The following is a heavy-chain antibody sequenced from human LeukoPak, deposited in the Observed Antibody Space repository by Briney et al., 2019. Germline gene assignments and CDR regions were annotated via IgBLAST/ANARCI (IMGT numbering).Heavy chain of an antibody. Sequence: SETLSLTCTVSGGSIRSYYWSWIRQPPGKGLEWIGYIYYSGTTNYNPSLKSRVTISVDTSKNQFSLRLSSVTAADTAVYYCARDSGGGSPDAFDIWGQGTMVTVSS. CDR3: ARDSGGGSPDAFDI. CDR1: GGSIRSYY. V-gene: IGHV4-59*01. CDR2: IYYSGTT. D-gene: IGHD3-16*01. J-gene: IGHJ3*02.